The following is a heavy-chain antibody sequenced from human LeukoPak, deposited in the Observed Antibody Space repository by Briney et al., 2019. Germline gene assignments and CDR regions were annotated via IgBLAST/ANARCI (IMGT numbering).Heavy chain of an antibody. Sequence: ASVKVSCKASGYTFTNYAMNWVRQAPGQGLEWMGWIHPSTGNPTYAQGFTGRFVFSLDTSVSTTYLQISSLKAENTAVYFCARAFQSLGGLSLPDYWGQGTLVTVSS. CDR2: IHPSTGNP. CDR3: ARAFQSLGGLSLPDY. CDR1: GYTFTNYA. J-gene: IGHJ4*02. V-gene: IGHV7-4-1*02. D-gene: IGHD3-16*02.